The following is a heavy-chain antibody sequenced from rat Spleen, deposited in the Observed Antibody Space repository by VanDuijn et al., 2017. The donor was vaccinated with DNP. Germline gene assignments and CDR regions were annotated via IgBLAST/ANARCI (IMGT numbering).Heavy chain of an antibody. J-gene: IGHJ4*01. V-gene: IGHV5-7*01. Sequence: EVQLVESGGGLVQPGRSLKLSCAVSGITFSDHNMAWVRQAPKKGLEWVATISYDGSSTYYRDSVKGRFTISRDNAKSTLYLKMDSLRSEDTATYYCATQREVYYYSSYIYRVMDAWGQGASVTVSS. CDR3: ATQREVYYYSSYIYRVMDA. CDR2: ISYDGSST. D-gene: IGHD1-2*01. CDR1: GITFSDHN.